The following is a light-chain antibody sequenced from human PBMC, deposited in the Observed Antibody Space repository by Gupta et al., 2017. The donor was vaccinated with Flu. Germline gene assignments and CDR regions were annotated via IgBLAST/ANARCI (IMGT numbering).Light chain of an antibody. Sequence: IHMTQSPSSLSASVGDRVTITCRARQDIRNTLGWYQQKPGKAPKPLMYNVSTLQSGVPSTFSGSGSATAFTLIIISRQPEDVATSYCRHDYNCPLTFGRGTKVELK. V-gene: IGKV1-6*01. CDR2: NVS. CDR1: QDIRNT. CDR3: RHDYNCPLT. J-gene: IGKJ4*01.